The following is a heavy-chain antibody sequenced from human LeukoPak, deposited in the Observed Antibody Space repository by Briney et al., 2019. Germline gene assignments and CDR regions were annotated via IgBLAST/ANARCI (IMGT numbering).Heavy chain of an antibody. CDR1: GFTFSSY. Sequence: GGSLRLSCAASGFTFSSYMNWVRQAPGKGPEWVSSITSSSSYIYYADSVKGRFTISRDNAKNSLYLQMNSLRAEDTAVYYCARGSSVPYCGGDCYGAFDIWGQGTMVTVSS. J-gene: IGHJ3*02. CDR2: ITSSSSYI. D-gene: IGHD2-21*02. CDR3: ARGSSVPYCGGDCYGAFDI. V-gene: IGHV3-21*04.